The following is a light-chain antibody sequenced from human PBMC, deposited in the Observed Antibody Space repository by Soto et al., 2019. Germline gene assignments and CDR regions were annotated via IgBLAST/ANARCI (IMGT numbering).Light chain of an antibody. CDR1: QSISSW. V-gene: IGKV1-5*01. CDR2: DAS. Sequence: DXQMTQSPSILSASVGDRVTITCRASQSISSWLAWYQQKPGKAPKLLIYDASSLESGVPSRFSGSGSGTEFTLTISSLQPDDFATYYCQQYNSYWTFGQGTKVDIK. J-gene: IGKJ1*01. CDR3: QQYNSYWT.